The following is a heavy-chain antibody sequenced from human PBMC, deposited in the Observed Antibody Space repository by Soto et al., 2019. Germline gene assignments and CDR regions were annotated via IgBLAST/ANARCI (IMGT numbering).Heavy chain of an antibody. CDR1: GFTFSSYG. Sequence: QVQLVESGGGVVQPGRSLRLSCAASGFTFSSYGMHWVRQAPGKGLEWVAVISYDGSNKYYADSVKGRITISRENSKNTLYLQMNSLRAEDTAVYYCAKDRSRSRRRWEILDSTFDHDYWGQGTLVTVSS. CDR3: AKDRSRSRRRWEILDSTFDHDY. CDR2: ISYDGSNK. J-gene: IGHJ4*02. D-gene: IGHD1-26*01. V-gene: IGHV3-30*18.